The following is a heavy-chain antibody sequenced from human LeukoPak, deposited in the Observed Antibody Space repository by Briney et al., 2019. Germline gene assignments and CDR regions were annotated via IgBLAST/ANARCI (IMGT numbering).Heavy chain of an antibody. Sequence: QSGGSLRLSCAASGFTFSSYAMSWVRQAPGKGLEWVSAISGSGGSTYYADSVKGRFTISRDNSKNTLYLQMNSLRDEDTAVYYCAKGDCSSGSCSVFDYWGQGTLVTVSS. CDR3: AKGDCSSGSCSVFDY. CDR2: ISGSGGST. CDR1: GFTFSSYA. J-gene: IGHJ4*02. D-gene: IGHD2-15*01. V-gene: IGHV3-23*01.